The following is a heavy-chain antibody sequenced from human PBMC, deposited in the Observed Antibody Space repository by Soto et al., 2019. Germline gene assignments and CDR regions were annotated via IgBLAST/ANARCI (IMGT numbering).Heavy chain of an antibody. D-gene: IGHD6-19*01. CDR1: GGSISSYY. Sequence: QVQLQESGPGLVKPSETLSLTCTVSGGSISSYYWSWIRQPPGKGLEWIGYIYYSGSTNYNPSLKSRVTISVDTSKNQFSLKLSSVTAADTAVYYCARRYGWNFHYWGQGTLVTVSS. CDR3: ARRYGWNFHY. CDR2: IYYSGST. V-gene: IGHV4-59*08. J-gene: IGHJ4*02.